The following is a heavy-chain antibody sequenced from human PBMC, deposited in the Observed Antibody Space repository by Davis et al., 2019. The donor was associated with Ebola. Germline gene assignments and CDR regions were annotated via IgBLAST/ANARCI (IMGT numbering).Heavy chain of an antibody. V-gene: IGHV1-18*01. CDR2: ISGYNGNT. Sequence: AASVKVSCKASGYTFISYGITWVRQAPGQGLEWMGWISGYNGNTNYAQNLQGRVTMTTDTSTGTAYMELRSLRSDDTAVYFCARTSIVGTTTTASDIWGQGTMVTVSS. D-gene: IGHD1-26*01. CDR1: GYTFISYG. J-gene: IGHJ3*02. CDR3: ARTSIVGTTTTASDI.